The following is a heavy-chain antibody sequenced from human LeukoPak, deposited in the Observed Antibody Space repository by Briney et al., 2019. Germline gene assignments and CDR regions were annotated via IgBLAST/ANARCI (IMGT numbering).Heavy chain of an antibody. CDR2: IGNNRGST. D-gene: IGHD1-26*01. Sequence: GGSLRLSCAASGFTFSNYVMHWARQAPGKGLEYVSAIGNNRGSTYYANSVRGRFTLSRDNSKNTLYLQVGSLRTEDMAVYYCARSGRSYYPYFAFWGQGTLVTVSS. V-gene: IGHV3-64*01. CDR1: GFTFSNYV. J-gene: IGHJ4*02. CDR3: ARSGRSYYPYFAF.